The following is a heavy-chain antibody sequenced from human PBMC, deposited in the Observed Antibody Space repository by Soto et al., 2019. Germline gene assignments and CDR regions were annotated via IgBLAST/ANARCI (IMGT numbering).Heavy chain of an antibody. Sequence: QVQLQESGPGLVKPSETLSLTCNVSGGSLKTYNWSWIRKLPGKGLEWIVYIYHSASANYKPTLPSRATISVDTSTNQFSLGLSSVTAGDAAVYYCARVIRAVGVLFALCGQGNLLT. CDR3: ARVIRAVGVLFAL. CDR2: IYHSASA. CDR1: GGSLKTYN. V-gene: IGHV4-59*01. D-gene: IGHD2-8*01. J-gene: IGHJ4*02.